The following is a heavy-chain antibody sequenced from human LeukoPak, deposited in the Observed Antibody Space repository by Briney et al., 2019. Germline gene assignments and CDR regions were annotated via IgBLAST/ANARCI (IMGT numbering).Heavy chain of an antibody. CDR2: ISAYNGNT. Sequence: ASVKVSCKASGYTFTSYGISWVRQAPGQGLEWMGWISAYNGNTNYAQKLQGRVTMTTDTSTSTAYMELRSLRSDDTAVYYCARTNAWYYYDSSGYPDFDYWGQGTLVTVSS. CDR3: ARTNAWYYYDSSGYPDFDY. CDR1: GYTFTSYG. V-gene: IGHV1-18*01. J-gene: IGHJ4*02. D-gene: IGHD3-22*01.